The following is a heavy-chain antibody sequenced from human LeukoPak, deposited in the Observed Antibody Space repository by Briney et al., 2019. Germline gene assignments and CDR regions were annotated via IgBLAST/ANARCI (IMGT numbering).Heavy chain of an antibody. CDR3: ARVFPPRVTTVTQNPNYFDY. V-gene: IGHV4-34*01. Sequence: SETLSLTCAVYGGSFSGYYWSWIRQPPGKGLEWIGEINHSGSTNYNPSLKSRVTISVDTSKNQFSLKLSPVTAADTAVYYCARVFPPRVTTVTQNPNYFDYWGQGTLVTVSS. CDR2: INHSGST. J-gene: IGHJ4*02. CDR1: GGSFSGYY. D-gene: IGHD4-17*01.